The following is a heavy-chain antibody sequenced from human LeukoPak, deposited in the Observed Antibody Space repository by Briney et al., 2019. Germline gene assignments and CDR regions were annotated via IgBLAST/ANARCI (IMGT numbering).Heavy chain of an antibody. Sequence: PGGSLRLSCAASGFTFSSYEMNWVRQAPGKGLEWVSYISSSGSTIYYADSVKGRFTISRDNAKNSLYLQMNSLRAEDTAVYYCARVRQWLDRDAFDIWGQGTMVTVSS. CDR1: GFTFSSYE. CDR3: ARVRQWLDRDAFDI. J-gene: IGHJ3*02. D-gene: IGHD6-19*01. V-gene: IGHV3-48*03. CDR2: ISSSGSTI.